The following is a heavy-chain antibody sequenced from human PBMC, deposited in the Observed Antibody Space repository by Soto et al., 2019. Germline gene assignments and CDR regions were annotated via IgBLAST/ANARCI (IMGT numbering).Heavy chain of an antibody. D-gene: IGHD2-8*01. J-gene: IGHJ6*03. Sequence: SETLSLTCTVSGGSISSGGYYWSWIRQHPGKGLEWIGYIYYSGSTYYNPSLKSRVTISVDTSKNQFSLKLSSVTAADTAVYYCARDGKVYARGRGYYYYYMDVWGKGTTVTVSS. CDR3: ARDGKVYARGRGYYYYYMDV. CDR2: IYYSGST. V-gene: IGHV4-31*03. CDR1: GGSISSGGYY.